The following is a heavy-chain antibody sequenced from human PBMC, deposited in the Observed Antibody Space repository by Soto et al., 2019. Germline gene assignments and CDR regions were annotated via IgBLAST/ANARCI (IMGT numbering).Heavy chain of an antibody. CDR2: IHYSGST. V-gene: IGHV4-31*03. CDR1: GGSISSGGYY. D-gene: IGHD3-16*01. J-gene: IGHJ6*02. Sequence: SETLSLTCTVSGGSISSGGYYWSWIRQHPGKGLEWIGYIHYSGSTYYNPSLKSRVTISVDTSKNQFSLKLSSVTAADTAVYYCARVDGAPYYYYGMDVWGQGTTVTVSS. CDR3: ARVDGAPYYYYGMDV.